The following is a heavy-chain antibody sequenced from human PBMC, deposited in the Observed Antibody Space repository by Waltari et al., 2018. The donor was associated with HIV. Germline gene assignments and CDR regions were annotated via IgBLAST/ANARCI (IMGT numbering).Heavy chain of an antibody. D-gene: IGHD1-26*01. CDR2: VYHTGNT. CDR1: AGSISSSSFF. J-gene: IGHJ4*02. Sequence: QLQESRSGLVKASETLSLTCTVSAGSISSSSFFWGWIRQAPGKGLEWIGSVYHTGNTFYNPSLKSRVSMFIDRATNQFSLRLTSVTAADTGIYYCARQPSAWDIWGQGMLVSVSS. CDR3: ARQPSAWDI. V-gene: IGHV4-39*01.